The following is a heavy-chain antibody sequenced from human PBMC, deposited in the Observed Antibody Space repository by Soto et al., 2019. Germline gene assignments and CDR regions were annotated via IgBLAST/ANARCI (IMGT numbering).Heavy chain of an antibody. Sequence: PGGSLRPSGAASGLTFSSYAMHWVRQAPGKGLEWVAVISYDGSNKYYADSVKGRFTISRDNSKNTPYLQMNSLRAEDTAVYYCARELTPLRVLYGMDVWGQGTTVTVS. J-gene: IGHJ6*02. CDR2: ISYDGSNK. D-gene: IGHD3-16*01. V-gene: IGHV3-30-3*01. CDR1: GLTFSSYA. CDR3: ARELTPLRVLYGMDV.